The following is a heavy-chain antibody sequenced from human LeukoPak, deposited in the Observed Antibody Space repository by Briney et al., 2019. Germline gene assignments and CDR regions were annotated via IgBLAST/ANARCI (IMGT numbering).Heavy chain of an antibody. CDR3: AREGSSWFYYFDY. CDR2: IFYTGST. Sequence: SETLSLTCTIFGGSISSYYWSWIRQPPGKGLEYIGYIFYTGSTNYNPSLKSRVTISIDTSKNQFSLQLSSVTAADTAVYYCAREGSSWFYYFDYWGQGTLVTVSS. V-gene: IGHV4-59*01. CDR1: GGSISSYY. D-gene: IGHD6-13*01. J-gene: IGHJ4*02.